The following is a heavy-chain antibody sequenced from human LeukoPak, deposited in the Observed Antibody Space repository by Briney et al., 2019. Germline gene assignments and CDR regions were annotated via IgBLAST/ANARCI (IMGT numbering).Heavy chain of an antibody. V-gene: IGHV1-2*02. CDR2: INPNSGGT. CDR3: ARGXVAXAGPHAGNDY. CDR1: GYTFTGYY. Sequence: ASVKVSCKASGYTFTGYYIHWVRQAPGQGLEWMGWINPNSGGTNYAQKFQGRVAMTRDTSISTAYMELSRLRSDDTAVYYCARGXVAXAGPHAGNDYWGQGTLVTVPS. J-gene: IGHJ4*02. D-gene: IGHD6-13*01.